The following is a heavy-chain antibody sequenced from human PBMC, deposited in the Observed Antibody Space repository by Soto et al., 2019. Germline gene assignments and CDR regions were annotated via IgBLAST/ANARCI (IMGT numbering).Heavy chain of an antibody. CDR1: GVTVSSGAYY. D-gene: IGHD6-13*01. J-gene: IGHJ4*02. CDR3: ARYRFSGSKWSKFDY. Sequence: KPSETLSLTCTVSGVTVSSGAYYWSWIRQRPGKGLEWIGYIYYTGSTYYSPSLKSRVVISLDTSKNQFSLSLSSVTAADTAIYYCARYRFSGSKWSKFDYWGQGTLVTVSS. CDR2: IYYTGST. V-gene: IGHV4-31*03.